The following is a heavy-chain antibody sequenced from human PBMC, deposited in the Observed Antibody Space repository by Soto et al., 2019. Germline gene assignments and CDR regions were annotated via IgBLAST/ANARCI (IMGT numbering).Heavy chain of an antibody. J-gene: IGHJ6*02. V-gene: IGHV4-31*03. D-gene: IGHD2-2*01. CDR3: ARDTYCSSTSCYSDYYGMDV. Sequence: QVQLQESGPGLVKPSQTLSLTCTVSGGSISSGGYYWSWIRQHPGKGLEWIGYIYYSGSTYYNPSCKVRVTISVDTSQTQLSLXLSSVTAADTAVYYCARDTYCSSTSCYSDYYGMDVWGQGTTVTVSS. CDR1: GGSISSGGYY. CDR2: IYYSGST.